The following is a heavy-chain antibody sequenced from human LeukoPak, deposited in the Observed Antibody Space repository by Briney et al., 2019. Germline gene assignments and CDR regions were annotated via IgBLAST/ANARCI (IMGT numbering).Heavy chain of an antibody. CDR1: GDSISSSNW. CDR2: IYHSGHT. CDR3: ARWQQLGAFDI. Sequence: SGTLSLTCGVSGDSISSSNWWTWLRRPPGKGLEWIGEIYHSGHTNYNPSLQSRVAISIDKSKNQLSLRLTSVSAADTAVYYCARWQQLGAFDIWGQGTMVTVSS. J-gene: IGHJ3*02. V-gene: IGHV4-4*02. D-gene: IGHD6-13*01.